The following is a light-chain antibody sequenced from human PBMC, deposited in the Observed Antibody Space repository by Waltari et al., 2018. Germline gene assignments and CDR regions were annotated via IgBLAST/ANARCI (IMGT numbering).Light chain of an antibody. J-gene: IGLJ2*01. Sequence: QSALTQPASVSGSLGQSIILPCTGTSSDIGHNNYVSWYQHHPGKAPKLIIYEVNHRPSRTSNRFSGSKSGSTASLTISGVQAEDEAHYYCTSYTAGNIVIFGGGTKVTVL. V-gene: IGLV2-14*01. CDR1: SSDIGHNNY. CDR2: EVN. CDR3: TSYTAGNIVI.